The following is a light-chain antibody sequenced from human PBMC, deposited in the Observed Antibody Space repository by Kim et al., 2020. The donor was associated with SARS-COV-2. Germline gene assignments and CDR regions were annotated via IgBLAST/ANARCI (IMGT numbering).Light chain of an antibody. V-gene: IGLV9-49*01. Sequence: QPVLTQPPSASASLGASVTLTCTLSSGYSTYKVDWYQQRPGMGPRFVMRVGTGGVVGFKGDGIPDRFPVLGSGLIRNLTINNIQEEDESDYHCGTDHSNGNDFVWVFGGGTQLTVL. CDR1: SGYSTYK. J-gene: IGLJ3*02. CDR3: GTDHSNGNDFVWV. CDR2: VGTGGVVG.